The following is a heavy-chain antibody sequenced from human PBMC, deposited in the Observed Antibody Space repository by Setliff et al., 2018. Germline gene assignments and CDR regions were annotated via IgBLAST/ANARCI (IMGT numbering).Heavy chain of an antibody. CDR2: ISGGSGRT. D-gene: IGHD6-13*01. V-gene: IGHV3-23*01. Sequence: AGGSLRLSCAASGFTFSTYAMSWVRQAPGEGLEWVSAISGGSGRTYYVATVKGRFTISRDDSKNTLYLQMNSLRAEDTGIYYCVPGIATAGKVSWGQGTLVTVSS. J-gene: IGHJ5*02. CDR1: GFTFSTYA. CDR3: VPGIATAGKVS.